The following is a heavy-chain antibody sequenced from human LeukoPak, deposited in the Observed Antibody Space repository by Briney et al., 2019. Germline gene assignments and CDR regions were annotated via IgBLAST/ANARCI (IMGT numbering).Heavy chain of an antibody. CDR2: ISWNSGSI. Sequence: GRSLRLSCAASGFTFDDYAVHWVRQAPGKGLEWVSGISWNSGSIGYADSVKGRFTISRDNAKNSLYLQMNSLRAEDTALYYCAKDMSYSSGWYYFDYWGQGTLVTVSS. J-gene: IGHJ4*02. CDR3: AKDMSYSSGWYYFDY. CDR1: GFTFDDYA. V-gene: IGHV3-9*01. D-gene: IGHD6-19*01.